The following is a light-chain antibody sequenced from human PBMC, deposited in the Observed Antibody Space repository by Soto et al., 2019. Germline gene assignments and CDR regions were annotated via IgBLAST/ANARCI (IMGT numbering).Light chain of an antibody. CDR1: QSVSGY. CDR2: GAS. Sequence: EIALTQSPATLSLSPGERATLSCRASQSVSGYLGWYQQKPGQAPRLLIYGASKRATGFPARFSGSGSGTDFTLTISSLQSEDFAVYYCQQYNNWPWTFGQGTKVDIK. V-gene: IGKV3-15*01. J-gene: IGKJ1*01. CDR3: QQYNNWPWT.